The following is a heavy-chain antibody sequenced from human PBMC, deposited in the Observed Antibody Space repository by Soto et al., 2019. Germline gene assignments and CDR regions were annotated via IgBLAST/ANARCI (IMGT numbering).Heavy chain of an antibody. CDR3: ATMGTPATGLYYFDY. V-gene: IGHV4-30-4*01. Sequence: QVQLQESGPGLVKPSQTLSLTCTVSGGSISSGNYYWSWIRQPPGKGLEWIGFISYSGSTYYNLSLKSRVTISVDTSQNQFSLNLSFVTAADTAVYYCATMGTPATGLYYFDYWGQGTLVTVSS. CDR1: GGSISSGNYY. CDR2: ISYSGST. J-gene: IGHJ4*02. D-gene: IGHD2-15*01.